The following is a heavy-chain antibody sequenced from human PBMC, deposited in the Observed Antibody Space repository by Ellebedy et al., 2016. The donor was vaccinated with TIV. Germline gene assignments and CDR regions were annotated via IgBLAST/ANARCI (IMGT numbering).Heavy chain of an antibody. Sequence: GESLKISCAASGFIFGDYYMSWVRQAPGKGLEWVANIQEDGSEAYYVDSVKGRFTISRDNAKNSLYLQMSNLRAEDTAVFYCARAGGRHSTGSGFYWGQGTRVTVST. CDR1: GFIFGDYY. J-gene: IGHJ4*02. D-gene: IGHD2-2*01. V-gene: IGHV3-7*03. CDR3: ARAGGRHSTGSGFY. CDR2: IQEDGSEA.